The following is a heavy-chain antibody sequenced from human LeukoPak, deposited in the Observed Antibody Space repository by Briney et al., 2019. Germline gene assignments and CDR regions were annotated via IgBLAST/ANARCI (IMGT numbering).Heavy chain of an antibody. D-gene: IGHD3-3*01. V-gene: IGHV3-21*06. CDR2: FRGESDYI. Sequence: GGSLRLSCAASEFVFSTYYMHWVRQAPGKGLEWVSSFRGESDYIYYRDSVKGRFTISRDNAKNSLYLQMNRLRVEDTAVYFCVREHYDFFLDYWGQGTLVTVSS. J-gene: IGHJ4*02. CDR3: VREHYDFFLDY. CDR1: EFVFSTYY.